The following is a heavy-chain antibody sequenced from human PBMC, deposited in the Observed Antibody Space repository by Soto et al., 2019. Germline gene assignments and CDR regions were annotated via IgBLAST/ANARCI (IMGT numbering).Heavy chain of an antibody. V-gene: IGHV1-2*04. Sequence: GASVKVSCKASGYTFTGYYMHWVRQAPGQGLEWMGWINPNSGGTNYAQKFQGWVTMTRDPSISTGYMGLSRLRSGDTAVYYCARERTYSSGWYGRYYGMDVWGQGTTVTVSS. J-gene: IGHJ6*02. CDR1: GYTFTGYY. D-gene: IGHD6-19*01. CDR3: ARERTYSSGWYGRYYGMDV. CDR2: INPNSGGT.